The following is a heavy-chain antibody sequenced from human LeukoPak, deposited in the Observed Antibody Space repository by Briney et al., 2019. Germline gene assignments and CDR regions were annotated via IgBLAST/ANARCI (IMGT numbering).Heavy chain of an antibody. D-gene: IGHD3-22*01. V-gene: IGHV3-21*01. Sequence: GGSLRLSCAASGFTFSSYSMNWVRQAPGKGLEWVSSISSSSSYIYYADSVKGRFTISRDNAKNSLYLQMNSLRAEDTAVYYCARHDIRITMIVVAPFDYWGQGTLVTVSS. CDR2: ISSSSSYI. CDR3: ARHDIRITMIVVAPFDY. CDR1: GFTFSSYS. J-gene: IGHJ4*02.